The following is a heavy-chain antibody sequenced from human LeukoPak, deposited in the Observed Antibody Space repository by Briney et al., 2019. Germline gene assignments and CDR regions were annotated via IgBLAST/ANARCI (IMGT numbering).Heavy chain of an antibody. V-gene: IGHV6-1*01. D-gene: IGHD4-17*01. CDR3: ARDLLYGDSSSLYYYYDGMDA. J-gene: IGHJ6*02. Sequence: SQTLSLTCVISGDSVSSNSAAWNWIRQSPSRGLEWPGRTYYRSKWFNDYAASVKSRITINADTSQNQFSLQLNSVTPEDTAVYYCARDLLYGDSSSLYYYYDGMDAWGQGTAVTVS. CDR1: GDSVSSNSAA. CDR2: TYYRSKWFN.